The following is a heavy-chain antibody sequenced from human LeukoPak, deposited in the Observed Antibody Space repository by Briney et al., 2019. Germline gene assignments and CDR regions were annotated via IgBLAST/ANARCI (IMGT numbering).Heavy chain of an antibody. CDR2: ISAYNGNT. CDR1: GYTFTSYG. V-gene: IGHV1-18*01. J-gene: IGHJ1*01. Sequence: ASVKVSCKASGYTFTSYGISWVRQAPGQGLEWMGWISAYNGNTNYAQKLQGRVTMTTDTSTSTAYMELRSLRSDDTAVYYCARDTFAIAAATYFQHWGQGALVTVSS. CDR3: ARDTFAIAAATYFQH. D-gene: IGHD6-13*01.